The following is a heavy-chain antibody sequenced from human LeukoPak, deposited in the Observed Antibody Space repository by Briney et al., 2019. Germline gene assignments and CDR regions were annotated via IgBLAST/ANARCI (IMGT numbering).Heavy chain of an antibody. CDR3: ARRSGVLDSRDSRYYFDH. CDR2: IYYSGSN. J-gene: IGHJ4*02. V-gene: IGHV4-59*11. D-gene: IGHD3-22*01. CDR1: GGSISSHY. Sequence: SETLSLTCIVSGGSISSHYWSWIRQTPGKGGEYIGYIYYSGSNDYNPSLKSRVTISLGTSKNPFSLHLSSVTAADTALYYCARRSGVLDSRDSRYYFDHWGQGTLVTVSS.